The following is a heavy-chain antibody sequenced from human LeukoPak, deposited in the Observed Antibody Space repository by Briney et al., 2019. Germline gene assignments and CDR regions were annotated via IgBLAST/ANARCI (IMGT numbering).Heavy chain of an antibody. J-gene: IGHJ4*02. CDR1: GFTFSRHG. CDR3: ARDIEAMVDY. CDR2: ISSSGSTI. Sequence: PGGTLRLSCAASGFTFSRHGMNWVRQAPGKGLEWVSYISSSGSTIYYADSVKGRFTISRDNAKNSLYLQMNSLRAEDTAVYYCARDIEAMVDYWGQGTLVTVSS. V-gene: IGHV3-48*03. D-gene: IGHD5-18*01.